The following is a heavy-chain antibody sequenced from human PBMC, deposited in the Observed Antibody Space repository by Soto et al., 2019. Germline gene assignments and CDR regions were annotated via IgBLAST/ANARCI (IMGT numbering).Heavy chain of an antibody. CDR1: GYTFTGYY. D-gene: IGHD3-3*01. CDR2: INPNSGGT. CDR3: ARGGVTIFGLVIHMDV. V-gene: IGHV1-2*04. Sequence: GASVKVSCKASGYTFTGYYMHWVRQAPGQGLEWMGWINPNSGGTNYAQKFQGWVTMTRDTSISTAYMELSRLRSDDTAVYYCARGGVTIFGLVIHMDVWGQGTTVTVSS. J-gene: IGHJ6*02.